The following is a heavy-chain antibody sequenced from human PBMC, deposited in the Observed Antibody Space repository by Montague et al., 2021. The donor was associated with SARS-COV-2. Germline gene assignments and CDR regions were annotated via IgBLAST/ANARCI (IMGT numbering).Heavy chain of an antibody. CDR3: ARGRQHFNMIVVVMTGGEYYFDY. CDR2: INHRGTS. CDR1: GGSFTDYY. D-gene: IGHD3-22*01. Sequence: SETRSLTCAVYGGSFTDYYWSWVRQPPGKGLEWIGEINHRGTSNYNPSPKSRVPISVDTSKNQFSLYLGSVTAADTAVYYCARGRQHFNMIVVVMTGGEYYFDYWAQGTLVTVSS. V-gene: IGHV4-34*01. J-gene: IGHJ4*02.